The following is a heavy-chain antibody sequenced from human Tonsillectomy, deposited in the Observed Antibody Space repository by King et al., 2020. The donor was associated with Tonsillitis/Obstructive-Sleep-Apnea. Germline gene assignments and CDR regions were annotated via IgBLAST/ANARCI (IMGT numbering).Heavy chain of an antibody. CDR3: AKVRNSSGWYHSHSLDY. D-gene: IGHD6-19*01. CDR2: ISGGGGNT. CDR1: GFTFSSYA. J-gene: IGHJ4*02. V-gene: IGHV3-23*04. Sequence: VQLVESGGGLVQPGGSLRLSCAASGFTFSSYAMSWVRQAPGKGLEWVSTISGGGGNTYYADSAQGRFTISRDNSKNTLYLQMNSLRSEDTAAYYCAKVRNSSGWYHSHSLDYWGQGTLVTASS.